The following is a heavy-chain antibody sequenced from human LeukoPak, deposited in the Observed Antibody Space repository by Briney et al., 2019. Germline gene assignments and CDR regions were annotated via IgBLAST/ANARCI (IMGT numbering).Heavy chain of an antibody. Sequence: ASVKVSCKASGYSFTNFGITWVRQAPGQGLEWMGWISGYDGTTNYAQKFQGRFTTTTDTSTASAYMELRSLRSDDTAMYYCARVTVSGHGGDYWGQGSLVTVSS. CDR3: ARVTVSGHGGDY. CDR1: GYSFTNFG. J-gene: IGHJ4*02. CDR2: ISGYDGTT. D-gene: IGHD4-11*01. V-gene: IGHV1-18*01.